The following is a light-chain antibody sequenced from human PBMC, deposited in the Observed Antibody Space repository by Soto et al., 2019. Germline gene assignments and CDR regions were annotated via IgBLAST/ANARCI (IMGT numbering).Light chain of an antibody. CDR2: EVS. Sequence: QSVLTQPASVSGSPGQSITISCTGTSSDVGGYNYVSWYQQHPGKAPRLMIYEVSNRPSGVSNRFSGSKSGNTASLTISGLQAEDEADYYCSSYTVSTPVVFGGGTKGTVL. V-gene: IGLV2-14*01. J-gene: IGLJ3*02. CDR3: SSYTVSTPVV. CDR1: SSDVGGYNY.